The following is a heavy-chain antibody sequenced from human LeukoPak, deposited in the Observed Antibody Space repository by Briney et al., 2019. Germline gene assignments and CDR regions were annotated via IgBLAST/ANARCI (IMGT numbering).Heavy chain of an antibody. CDR2: ISYDGSNK. Sequence: PGRSLRLSCAASGFTFSSYAMHWVRQAPGKGLEWVAVISYDGSNKYYADSVKGRFTISRDNSKNTLCLQMNSLRAEDTAVYYCARDPKPLAVAGYFDYWGQGTLVTVSS. J-gene: IGHJ4*02. V-gene: IGHV3-30*04. CDR3: ARDPKPLAVAGYFDY. D-gene: IGHD6-19*01. CDR1: GFTFSSYA.